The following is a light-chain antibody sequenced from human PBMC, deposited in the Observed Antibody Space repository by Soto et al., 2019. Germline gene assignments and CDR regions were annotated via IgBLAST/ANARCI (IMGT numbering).Light chain of an antibody. V-gene: IGKV3-20*01. J-gene: IGKJ1*01. CDR2: GAS. CDR3: QQYDSSPKT. CDR1: QSVSRSY. Sequence: EIVLTQSPGTLSLYPGDRATLSYRASQSVSRSYLAWYQQKHGQAPRLXIYGASSRATGIPDRFSGSGSGTDFTLTISRLEPEDFAVYYCQQYDSSPKTFGQGTKVDIK.